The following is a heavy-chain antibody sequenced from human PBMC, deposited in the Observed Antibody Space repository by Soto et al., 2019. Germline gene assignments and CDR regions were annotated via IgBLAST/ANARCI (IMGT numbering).Heavy chain of an antibody. V-gene: IGHV4-34*01. Sequence: QVQLQQWGAGLLKPSETLSLTCAVYGGSFSGYYWSWIRQPPGKGLEWIGEINHSGSTNYNPSLKSRVTISVDTAKNHFSLKLSSVTAADTAVYYCARDRRLIAMVRGVSLWFDPWGQGTLVTVSS. CDR1: GGSFSGYY. D-gene: IGHD3-10*01. CDR3: ARDRRLIAMVRGVSLWFDP. CDR2: INHSGST. J-gene: IGHJ5*02.